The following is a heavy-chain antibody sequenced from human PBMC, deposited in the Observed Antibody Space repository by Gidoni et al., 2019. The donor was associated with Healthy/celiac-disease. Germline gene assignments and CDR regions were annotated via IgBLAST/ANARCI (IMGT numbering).Heavy chain of an antibody. V-gene: IGHV1-46*01. CDR2: INPSGGST. J-gene: IGHJ3*02. CDR1: GYTFPSYY. D-gene: IGHD3-22*01. CDR3: ARDTYYYDSSGYYDAFDI. Sequence: QVQLVQSGAEVKKPGASVKVSCKASGYTFPSYYMHWVRQAPGQGLEWMGIINPSGGSTSDAQKFQGRVTMTRDTSTSTVYMELSSLRSEDTAVYYCARDTYYYDSSGYYDAFDIWGQGTMVTVSS.